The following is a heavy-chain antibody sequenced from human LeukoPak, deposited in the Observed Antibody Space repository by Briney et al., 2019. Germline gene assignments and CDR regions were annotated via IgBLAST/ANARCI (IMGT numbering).Heavy chain of an antibody. J-gene: IGHJ6*03. CDR1: GGTFSSYA. D-gene: IGHD1-26*01. Sequence: ASVKVSCKASGGTFSSYAISWVRQAPEQGLEWMGRIIPILGIANYAQKFQGRVTITADKSTSTAYMELSSLRSEDTAVYYCARRREGRFPEYYMDVWGKGTTVTVSS. V-gene: IGHV1-69*04. CDR3: ARRREGRFPEYYMDV. CDR2: IIPILGIA.